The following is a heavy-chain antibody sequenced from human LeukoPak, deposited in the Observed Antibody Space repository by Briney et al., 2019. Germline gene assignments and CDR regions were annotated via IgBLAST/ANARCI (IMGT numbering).Heavy chain of an antibody. V-gene: IGHV3-48*01. D-gene: IGHD2-15*01. J-gene: IGHJ4*02. CDR3: VRDNPRCCGVVPVNIDDF. CDR2: ISYDSAIK. Sequence: GGSLRLSCAASGFTLSTDSMNWVRQAPGKGLEWISYISYDSAIKYYADSVRGRFTISRDNAKNSLSLQMHGLRAEDTAVYYCVRDNPRCCGVVPVNIDDFWGQGTLVTVSS. CDR1: GFTLSTDS.